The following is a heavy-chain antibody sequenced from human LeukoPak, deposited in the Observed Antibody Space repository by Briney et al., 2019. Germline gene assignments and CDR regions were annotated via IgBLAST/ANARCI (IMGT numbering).Heavy chain of an antibody. CDR2: ISSSSSYI. Sequence: PGGSLRLSCAASGFSFTNYTMNWVRQAPGKGLEWVSSISSSSSYIYYADSVKGRFTISRDNAENSLYLQMNSLRGEDTAIYYCAKTGDRDYWGRGTLVTVSS. CDR1: GFSFTNYT. V-gene: IGHV3-21*04. CDR3: AKTGDRDY. J-gene: IGHJ4*02. D-gene: IGHD7-27*01.